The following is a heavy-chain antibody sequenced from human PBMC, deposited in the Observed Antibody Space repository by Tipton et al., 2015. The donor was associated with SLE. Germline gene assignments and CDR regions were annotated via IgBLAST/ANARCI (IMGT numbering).Heavy chain of an antibody. D-gene: IGHD2-21*02. Sequence: TLFLTCVVSGGSFSDYYWSWIRQPPGKGLEWIGEINHRGGTNYTPSLKSRVTISVDTSRKQFSLNLNSVTAADTAVYFCARGGDSDAFDIWGQGTLVAVSS. V-gene: IGHV4-34*01. CDR3: ARGGDSDAFDI. CDR2: INHRGGT. CDR1: GGSFSDYY. J-gene: IGHJ3*02.